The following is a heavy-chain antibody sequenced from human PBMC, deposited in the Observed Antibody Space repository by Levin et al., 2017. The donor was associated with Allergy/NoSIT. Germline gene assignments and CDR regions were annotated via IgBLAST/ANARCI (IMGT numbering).Heavy chain of an antibody. CDR2: IYPGDSDT. V-gene: IGHV5-51*01. J-gene: IGHJ3*02. CDR3: ARGLLWFGESFAAFHI. CDR1: GYSFTSYW. D-gene: IGHD3-10*01. Sequence: KVSCKGSGYSFTSYWIGWVRQLPGKGLEWMGIIYPGDSDTRYSPSFQGQVTISADKSLSTAYLQWSSLKASDTAMYYCARGLLWFGESFAAFHIWGQGTMVTVSS.